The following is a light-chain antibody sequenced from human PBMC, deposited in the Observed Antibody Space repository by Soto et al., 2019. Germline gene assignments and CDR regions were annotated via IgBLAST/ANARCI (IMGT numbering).Light chain of an antibody. J-gene: IGKJ1*01. V-gene: IGKV1-39*01. CDR2: AAS. CDR1: QSISSY. CDR3: QQSYSTPWT. Sequence: DIQMTQSPSSLSASVGDRVTITCRASQSISSYLNWYQQKPGKAPKLLIDAASSLQSGVPSRFSGSGSGTDFTLTIRSLQPEDFATYYCQQSYSTPWTFGQGTKVENK.